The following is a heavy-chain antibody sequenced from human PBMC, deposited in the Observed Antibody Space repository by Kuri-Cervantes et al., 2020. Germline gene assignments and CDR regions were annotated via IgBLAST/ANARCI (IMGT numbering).Heavy chain of an antibody. CDR2: INGGGSDT. D-gene: IGHD2-2*01. V-gene: IGHV3-23*01. J-gene: IGHJ4*02. CDR1: GFTSTFA. CDR3: AKGHLQSSSFFDL. Sequence: GGSLRLSCVFSGFTSTFALSWVRQARGKGPEWVSAINGGGSDTFYADSAKGRFTISRDNSKNTLYLHMNSLRVDDTALYYCAKGHLQSSSFFDLWGQGTLVIVSS.